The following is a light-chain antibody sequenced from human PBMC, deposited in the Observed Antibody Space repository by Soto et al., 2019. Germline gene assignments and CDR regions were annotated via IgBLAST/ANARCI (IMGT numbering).Light chain of an antibody. CDR2: KAS. CDR3: QQYNSSTT. Sequence: DIQMTQSPSTLSASVGERATITCRASQSLSTWSACYQQKPGKAPKLLIYKASSLESGVPSRFSGSGSGTEFTLTISRLQPDDFATYYCQQYNSSTTFGQGTKVEIK. CDR1: QSLSTW. J-gene: IGKJ1*01. V-gene: IGKV1-5*03.